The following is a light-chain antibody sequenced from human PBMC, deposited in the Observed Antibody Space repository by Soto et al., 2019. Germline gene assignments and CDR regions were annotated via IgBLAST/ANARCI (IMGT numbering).Light chain of an antibody. CDR1: QSILYSSNNQNC. V-gene: IGKV4-1*01. J-gene: IGKJ2*01. Sequence: DIVMTQSPDSLAVSLGERATINCKSSQSILYSSNNQNCLAWYQQKPGQPPKLLMYWASARESGVPDRFSGSASGTDFTLTISSLQAEDVAVYHCQQYFSLPYTFGQGTRLEIK. CDR3: QQYFSLPYT. CDR2: WAS.